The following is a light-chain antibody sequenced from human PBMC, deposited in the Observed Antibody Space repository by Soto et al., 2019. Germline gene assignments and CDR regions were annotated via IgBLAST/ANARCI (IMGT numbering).Light chain of an antibody. J-gene: IGLJ3*02. V-gene: IGLV2-14*01. CDR3: SSYTSSSTLEV. CDR2: DVS. CDR1: SSYVGGYNY. Sequence: QSALTQPASVSGSPGPSITISCTGTSSYVGGYNYVSWYQQHPGKAPKLMIYDVSNRPSGVSNRFSGSKSGNTASLTISGLQAEDEAYYYCSSYTSSSTLEVFGGGTKLTVL.